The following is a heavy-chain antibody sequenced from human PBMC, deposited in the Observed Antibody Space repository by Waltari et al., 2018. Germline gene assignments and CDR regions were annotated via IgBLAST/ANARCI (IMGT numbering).Heavy chain of an antibody. CDR3: TTNFNFGQIAAAGGGFM. Sequence: EVQLVESGGGLVKPGGSLRLSCAASGFTFSNAWMNWVRQAPGKGLEWVGRIKSKTDGGTTDYAAPVKGRFTISRDDSKNTLYLQMNSLKTEDTAVYYCTTNFNFGQIAAAGGGFMGGQGTLVTVSS. D-gene: IGHD6-13*01. CDR1: GFTFSNAW. J-gene: IGHJ4*02. V-gene: IGHV3-15*07. CDR2: IKSKTDGGTT.